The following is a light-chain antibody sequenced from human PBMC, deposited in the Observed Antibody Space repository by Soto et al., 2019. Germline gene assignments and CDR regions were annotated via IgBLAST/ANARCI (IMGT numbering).Light chain of an antibody. CDR2: DAS. CDR3: QQRSNWPPT. Sequence: EIVLTQSPATLSLSPGESATLSCRASQSVSSYLAWYQQKPGQAPRLLIYDASNRATGIPARFSGSGSGTDFPLTISSLEPEDFAVYYCQQRSNWPPTFGQGSKLEIK. J-gene: IGKJ2*01. CDR1: QSVSSY. V-gene: IGKV3-11*01.